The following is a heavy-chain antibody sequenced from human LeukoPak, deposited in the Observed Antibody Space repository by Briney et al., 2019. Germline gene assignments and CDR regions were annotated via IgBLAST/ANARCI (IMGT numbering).Heavy chain of an antibody. J-gene: IGHJ3*02. CDR2: IYPGDSDT. CDR3: ARHGPTYSSGRGGGDI. CDR1: GYSFTSYW. D-gene: IGHD6-19*01. V-gene: IGHV5-51*01. Sequence: GESLKISCKGSGYSFTSYWIGWVRQMPGKGLEWMGIIYPGDSDTRYSPSFQGQVTISADKSISTAYLQWSSLKASDTAMYYCARHGPTYSSGRGGGDIWGQETMVTVSS.